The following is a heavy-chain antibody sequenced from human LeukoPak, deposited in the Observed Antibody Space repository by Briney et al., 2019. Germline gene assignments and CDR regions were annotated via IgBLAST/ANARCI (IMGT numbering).Heavy chain of an antibody. D-gene: IGHD3-22*01. V-gene: IGHV1-18*01. CDR1: GYTFTNYG. CDR3: ARGIYYYYTSGHGAFDY. J-gene: IGHJ4*02. Sequence: ASVKVSCKTSGYTFTNYGISWVRQAPRQGLEWMGWSSPYNGNTNYAQKFQGRVTLTTDTSTSTAHMELRSLRSDDTALYYCARGIYYYYTSGHGAFDYWGQGTLVTVSS. CDR2: SSPYNGNT.